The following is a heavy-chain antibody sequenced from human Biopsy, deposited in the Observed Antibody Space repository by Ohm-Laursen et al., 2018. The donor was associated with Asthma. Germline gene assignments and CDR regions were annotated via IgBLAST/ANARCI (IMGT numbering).Heavy chain of an antibody. D-gene: IGHD3-22*01. J-gene: IGHJ4*02. V-gene: IGHV3-23*01. CDR3: AKGYYYDSSGFDY. CDR2: ISGSGDST. Sequence: SLRLSCSASGFTFGDYAMSWFRQAPGKGLEWVSAISGSGDSTYYADSVKGRFTISRDNSKNTLYLQMNSLRAEDTAVYYCAKGYYYDSSGFDYWGQGTLVTVSS. CDR1: GFTFGDYA.